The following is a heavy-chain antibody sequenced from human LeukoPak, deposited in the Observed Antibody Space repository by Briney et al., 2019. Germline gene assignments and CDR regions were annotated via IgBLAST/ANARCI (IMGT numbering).Heavy chain of an antibody. CDR2: IKQDGSEK. D-gene: IGHD3-10*01. J-gene: IGHJ4*02. CDR3: ARDPIYYGAGSHLFDY. Sequence: GGSLRLSCAASGFTFSSYWMSWVRQAPGKGLEWVANIKQDGSEKYYVDSVKGRFTISRDNAKNSLYLQMNSLRAEDTAVYYCARDPIYYGAGSHLFDYWAREPWSPPPQ. V-gene: IGHV3-7*01. CDR1: GFTFSSYW.